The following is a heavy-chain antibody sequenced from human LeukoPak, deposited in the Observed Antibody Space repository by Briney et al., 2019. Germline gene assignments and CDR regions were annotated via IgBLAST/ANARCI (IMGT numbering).Heavy chain of an antibody. D-gene: IGHD3-22*01. J-gene: IGHJ4*02. Sequence: GESLKISCKGSGYSFNSYWIGWVRQMPGKGLGWMGIIYPGDSDTRYSPSFQGQVTISADKSISTAYLQWSSLKASDTAMYYCARSARDSSGYYLYYFDYWGQGTLVTVSS. CDR1: GYSFNSYW. CDR2: IYPGDSDT. V-gene: IGHV5-51*01. CDR3: ARSARDSSGYYLYYFDY.